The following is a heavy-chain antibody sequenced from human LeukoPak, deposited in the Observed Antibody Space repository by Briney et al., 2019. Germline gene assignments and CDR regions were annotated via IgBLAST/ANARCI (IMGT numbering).Heavy chain of an antibody. CDR3: ARDGMEDVRHSSNWLVRYNYYGMDV. CDR2: ISAYHGNT. Sequence: GASLKVSCKASGYTFSTYGISWVRQAPGQGLEWIGWISAYHGNTKYVQELQDRITLTRDTSTTTVYMELTSLRSDDTAVYYCARDGMEDVRHSSNWLVRYNYYGMDVRGQGTTVTVSS. J-gene: IGHJ6*02. D-gene: IGHD6-13*01. V-gene: IGHV1-18*01. CDR1: GYTFSTYG.